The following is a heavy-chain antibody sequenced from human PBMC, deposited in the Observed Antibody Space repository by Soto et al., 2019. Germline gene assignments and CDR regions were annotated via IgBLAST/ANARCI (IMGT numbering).Heavy chain of an antibody. Sequence: GGSLRLSCAASGFTFSSYGMHWVRQAPGKGLEWVAVISNSSSTIYYADSVKGRFTISRDNAKNSLYLQMNSLRDEDTAVYYCARDQCSSTSCYRERTFYYYYGMDVWGQGTTVTVSS. D-gene: IGHD2-2*02. V-gene: IGHV3-48*02. J-gene: IGHJ6*02. CDR3: ARDQCSSTSCYRERTFYYYYGMDV. CDR1: GFTFSSYG. CDR2: ISNSSSTI.